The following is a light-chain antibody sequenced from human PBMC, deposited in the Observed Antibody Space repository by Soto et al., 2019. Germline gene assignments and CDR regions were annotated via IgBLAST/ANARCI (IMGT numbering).Light chain of an antibody. Sequence: DIQMTQSPSSLSASVGDRVTINCRASQSISSYLNWYQQKPGKAPKLLIYAASSLQSGVPSRFSGSGSGTDFTLTISSLQPEDFATYYCQQSYSTPRSTFGQGTKVDIK. V-gene: IGKV1-39*01. J-gene: IGKJ1*01. CDR2: AAS. CDR1: QSISSY. CDR3: QQSYSTPRST.